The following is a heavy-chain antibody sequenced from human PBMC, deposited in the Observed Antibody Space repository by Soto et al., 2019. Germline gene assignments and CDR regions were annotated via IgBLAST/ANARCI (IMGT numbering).Heavy chain of an antibody. CDR3: ARDRANPIDMLTGFKY. D-gene: IGHD3-9*01. CDR2: ISGYNGNT. Sequence: QVQLVQSGAEVKKPGASVKVSCKASGYTFTSYGISWVRQAPGQGLEWKGWISGYNGNTNYAQRRQGRVTMTTDTSTSTAYMELRSLRSDDTAVYYCARDRANPIDMLTGFKYWGQGARVTVSS. V-gene: IGHV1-18*01. CDR1: GYTFTSYG. J-gene: IGHJ4*02.